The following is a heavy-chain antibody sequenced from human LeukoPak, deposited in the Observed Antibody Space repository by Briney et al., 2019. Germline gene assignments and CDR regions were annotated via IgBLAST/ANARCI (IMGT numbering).Heavy chain of an antibody. CDR1: GFTFSNPW. V-gene: IGHV3-74*01. Sequence: GGSLRLSCAASGFTFSNPWINWVRQAPGKGLEWVSRINTDGRITAYAGSVKGRFTISRDNAKNTLYLQMNSLRAEDTAVYYCAGDLFGSSRDYWGQGTLVTVSS. CDR3: AGDLFGSSRDY. CDR2: INTDGRIT. D-gene: IGHD3-10*01. J-gene: IGHJ4*02.